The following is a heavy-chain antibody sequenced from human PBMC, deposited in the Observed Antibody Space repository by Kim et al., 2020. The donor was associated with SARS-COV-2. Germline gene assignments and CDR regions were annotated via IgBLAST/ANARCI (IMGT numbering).Heavy chain of an antibody. CDR1: GYTFIGFY. CDR3: AKGSGFYNWFDP. Sequence: ASVKVSCKASGYTFIGFYMHWVRQAPGQGLEWMGRIDPNSGATDYAEKFRGRVTMTTDTSITTGYMELTRLTSNDTAVYYCAKGSGFYNWFDPWGQGTLVTVSS. CDR2: IDPNSGAT. V-gene: IGHV1-2*06. D-gene: IGHD3-3*01. J-gene: IGHJ5*02.